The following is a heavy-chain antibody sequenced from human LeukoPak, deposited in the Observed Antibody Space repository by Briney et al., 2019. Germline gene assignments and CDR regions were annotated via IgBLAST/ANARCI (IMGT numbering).Heavy chain of an antibody. Sequence: PGGSLRLSCAASGFTFSSYAMHWVRQAPGKGLEWVAVISYDGSNKYYADSVKGRFTISRDNSKNTLYLQMNSLRAEDTAVYYCAREFDDSSGYFGDYLDYWGQGTLVTVSS. CDR2: ISYDGSNK. CDR1: GFTFSSYA. V-gene: IGHV3-30-3*01. CDR3: AREFDDSSGYFGDYLDY. D-gene: IGHD3-22*01. J-gene: IGHJ4*02.